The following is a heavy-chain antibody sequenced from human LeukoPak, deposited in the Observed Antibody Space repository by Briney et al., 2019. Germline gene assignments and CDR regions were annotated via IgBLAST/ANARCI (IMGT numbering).Heavy chain of an antibody. CDR1: GYTFTDYY. V-gene: IGHV1-2*02. CDR3: ARSYSGFGYALHDY. D-gene: IGHD1-26*01. Sequence: ASVKVSCKASGYTFTDYYMHWVRQAPGQGLEWMGWINPNSGGTNYAQKFQGRVTMTRDTSISTAYMELSSLRSDDTAMYYCARSYSGFGYALHDYWGLGTLVTVSS. CDR2: INPNSGGT. J-gene: IGHJ4*02.